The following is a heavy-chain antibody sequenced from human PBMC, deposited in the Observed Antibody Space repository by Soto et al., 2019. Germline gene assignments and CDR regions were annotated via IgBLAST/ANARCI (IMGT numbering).Heavy chain of an antibody. V-gene: IGHV2-5*02. J-gene: IGHJ4*02. Sequence: QITLKESGPTLVKPTQTLTLTCTFSGFSLSTSGVGVGWIRQPPGKALEWLALLFWDDDDRYSPSLKSRLTITKDTYKDQVVLTMTNMDPVDTATYFCAHLAFCGGSCYYFDYWGLGTLVTVSS. CDR2: LFWDDDD. D-gene: IGHD2-15*01. CDR1: GFSLSTSGVG. CDR3: AHLAFCGGSCYYFDY.